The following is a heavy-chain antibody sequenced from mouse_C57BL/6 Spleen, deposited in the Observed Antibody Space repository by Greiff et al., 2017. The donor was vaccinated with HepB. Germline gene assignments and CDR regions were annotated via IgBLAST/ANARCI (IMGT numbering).Heavy chain of an antibody. D-gene: IGHD2-4*01. J-gene: IGHJ4*01. V-gene: IGHV5-17*01. CDR3: AREGGLRTYYAMDY. CDR2: ISSGSSTI. Sequence: EVKLMESGGGLVKPGGSLKLSCAASGFTFSDYGMHWVRQAPEKGLEWVAYISSGSSTIYYADTVKGRFTISRDNAKNTLFLQMTSLRSEDTAMYYCAREGGLRTYYAMDYWGQGTSVTVSS. CDR1: GFTFSDYG.